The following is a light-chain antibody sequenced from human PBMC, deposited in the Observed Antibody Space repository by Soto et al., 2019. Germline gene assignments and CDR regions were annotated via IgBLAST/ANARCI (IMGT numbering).Light chain of an antibody. CDR2: EVS. CDR1: SSDVGGYKY. J-gene: IGLJ3*02. Sequence: QSALTQPASVSGSPGQSITISCTGTSSDVGGYKYVSWYQQHPGKAPKLMIYEVSNRPSGVSNRFSGSKSGNTASLTISGLQAEDEADYYCQSYDSSLSGLWVFGGGTKLTVL. CDR3: QSYDSSLSGLWV. V-gene: IGLV2-14*01.